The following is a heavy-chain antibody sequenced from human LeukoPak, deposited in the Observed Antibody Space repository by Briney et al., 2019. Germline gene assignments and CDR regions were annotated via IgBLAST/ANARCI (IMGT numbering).Heavy chain of an antibody. CDR3: ARDGWDDAFDI. CDR1: GGSISSGTYY. Sequence: SETLSLTCTVSGGSISSGTYYWSWIRQPAGKGLEWIGRIYASGSTNYNPSLKSRVTMSVDMSKNQFSLKLSSVTAADTAVYYCARDGWDDAFDIWGQGTMVTVSS. CDR2: IYASGST. V-gene: IGHV4-61*02. J-gene: IGHJ3*02. D-gene: IGHD6-19*01.